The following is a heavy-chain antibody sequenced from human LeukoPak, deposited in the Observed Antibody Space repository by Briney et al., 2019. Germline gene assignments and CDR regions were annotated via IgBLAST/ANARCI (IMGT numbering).Heavy chain of an antibody. V-gene: IGHV4-34*01. CDR3: ARFCSGSSSWYLWNYFDY. CDR1: GGSFSGYY. D-gene: IGHD6-13*01. J-gene: IGHJ4*02. CDR2: INHSGST. Sequence: PSETLSLTCAVYGGSFSGYYWSWIRQPPGKGLEWIGEINHSGSTNYNPSPKSRVTISVDTSKNQFSLKLSSVTAADTAVYYCARFCSGSSSWYLWNYFDYWGQGTLVTVSS.